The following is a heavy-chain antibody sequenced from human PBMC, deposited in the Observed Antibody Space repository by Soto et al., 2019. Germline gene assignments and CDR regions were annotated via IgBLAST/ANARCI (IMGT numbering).Heavy chain of an antibody. CDR2: IYYRGNT. CDR1: GGSISSSSYY. CDR3: AREGGGYCSGGRCQVDY. Sequence: QLQLQESGPGLVKPSETLSLTCTVSGGSISSSSYYWGWIRQPPGKGLEWIGSIYYRGNTYYNPTLKSQVTISVETSKNQFSLKLSSVTAADTAVYYCAREGGGYCSGGRCQVDYWGQGTLVTVSS. D-gene: IGHD2-15*01. J-gene: IGHJ4*02. V-gene: IGHV4-39*02.